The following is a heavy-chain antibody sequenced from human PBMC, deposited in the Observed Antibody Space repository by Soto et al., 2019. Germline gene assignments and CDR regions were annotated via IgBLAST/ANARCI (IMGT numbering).Heavy chain of an antibody. D-gene: IGHD4-17*01. J-gene: IGHJ5*02. CDR1: GCTFSSYA. Sequence: SVKVSCKASGCTFSSYAISWVGQAPGRGLEWMGGIIPIFGTANYAQKFQGRVTITADKSTSTAYMELSSLRSEDTAVYYCARDFTTVVNWFEPWGQGTLVTVSS. CDR2: IIPIFGTA. V-gene: IGHV1-69*06. CDR3: ARDFTTVVNWFEP.